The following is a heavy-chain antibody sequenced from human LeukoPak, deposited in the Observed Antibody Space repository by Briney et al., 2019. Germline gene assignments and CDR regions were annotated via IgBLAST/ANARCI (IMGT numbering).Heavy chain of an antibody. J-gene: IGHJ3*02. V-gene: IGHV4-34*01. D-gene: IGHD2-2*01. CDR1: GGSFSDYY. Sequence: PSETLSLTCAVYGGSFSDYYWSWIRQPPGKGLEWIGEINHSGSTNYNPSLKSRVTISVDTSKNQFSLKPSSVTAADTAVYYCARGRLLLPRPATAMGAFDIWGQGTIVTVSS. CDR2: INHSGST. CDR3: ARGRLLLPRPATAMGAFDI.